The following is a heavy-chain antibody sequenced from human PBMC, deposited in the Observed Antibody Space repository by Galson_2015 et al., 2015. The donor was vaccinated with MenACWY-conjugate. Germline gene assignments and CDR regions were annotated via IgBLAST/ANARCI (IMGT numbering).Heavy chain of an antibody. J-gene: IGHJ2*01. CDR3: ARLPSTNSWYWYFDL. CDR2: IYYSGDT. CDR1: GGSISSSNYY. Sequence: ETLSLTCTVSGGSISSSNYYWGWIRQPPGKGLEWVGNIYYSGDTYYNPSLKSRVSISVDTSKNQFSLKLSSVSAADTAVYYCARLPSTNSWYWYFDLWGRGTLVTVSS. D-gene: IGHD6-13*01. V-gene: IGHV4-39*01.